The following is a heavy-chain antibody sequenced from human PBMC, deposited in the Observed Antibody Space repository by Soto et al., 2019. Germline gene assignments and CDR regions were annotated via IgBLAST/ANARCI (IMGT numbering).Heavy chain of an antibody. V-gene: IGHV3-23*01. CDR2: ISGGDGSA. CDR3: AKGSHSNYNYYMGV. D-gene: IGHD4-4*01. J-gene: IGHJ6*03. Sequence: EVQLLESGGGLVQPGGSLRLSCAASGFTFSSYAMSWVRQAPGQGLEWVSTISGGDGSASFADSVKGRFTISRDNSKNTLYLQMRSLRAGDTAVYYCAKGSHSNYNYYMGVWGKGTTVTVSS. CDR1: GFTFSSYA.